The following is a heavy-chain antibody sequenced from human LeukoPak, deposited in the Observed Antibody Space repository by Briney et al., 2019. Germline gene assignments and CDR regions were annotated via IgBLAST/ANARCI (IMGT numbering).Heavy chain of an antibody. CDR2: IYSSGNT. Sequence: PSETLSLTCTVSGGSTSTYYWSWIRQPAGKGLEWIGRIYSSGNTNYNPSLKSRVTMSVDTSKNQFSLKLSSVTAADTAVYYCAGLAGTDAFDVWGQGTMVTVSS. CDR1: GGSTSTYY. J-gene: IGHJ3*01. CDR3: AGLAGTDAFDV. D-gene: IGHD6-19*01. V-gene: IGHV4-4*07.